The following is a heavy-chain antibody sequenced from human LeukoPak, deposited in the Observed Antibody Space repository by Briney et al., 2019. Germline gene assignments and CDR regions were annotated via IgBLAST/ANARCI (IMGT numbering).Heavy chain of an antibody. V-gene: IGHV1-2*02. Sequence: GASVKVSCKASGYTFTGYYMHWVRQAPGQGLEWMGWINPNSGGTNYAQKFQGRVTMTRDTSISTAYMELSRLRSDDTAVYYCARGTATIFWYFDYWGQGTLVTVSS. CDR2: INPNSGGT. CDR3: ARGTATIFWYFDY. D-gene: IGHD5-24*01. J-gene: IGHJ4*02. CDR1: GYTFTGYY.